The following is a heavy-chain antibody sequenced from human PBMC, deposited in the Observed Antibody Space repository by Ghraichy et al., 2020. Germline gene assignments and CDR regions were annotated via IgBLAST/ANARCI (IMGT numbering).Heavy chain of an antibody. CDR1: GFAFSNYA. V-gene: IGHV3-23*01. CDR2: IIGSGGHT. D-gene: IGHD1-7*01. J-gene: IGHJ3*02. CDR3: AKPSSVTGTLDAFDI. Sequence: GGSLRLSCAASGFAFSNYAMSWVRQAPGKRLEWVSTIIGSGGHTYYADSVKGRFTISRDNSKDTVYLQMNSLRGEDTVVYSCAKPSSVTGTLDAFDIWGQGTMVSVSS.